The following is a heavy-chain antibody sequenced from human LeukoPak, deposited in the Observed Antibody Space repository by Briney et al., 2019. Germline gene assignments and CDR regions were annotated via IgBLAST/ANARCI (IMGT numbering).Heavy chain of an antibody. CDR3: ASTAVVVAATSDAFDI. V-gene: IGHV4-61*02. D-gene: IGHD2-15*01. CDR1: GGSISSGSYY. Sequence: SQTLSLTCTVSGGSISSGSYYWSWIRQPAGKGLEWIGRIYTSGSTNYNPSLKSRVTMSVDTSKNQFSLKLSSVTAADTAVYYCASTAVVVAATSDAFDIWGQGTMVTVSS. J-gene: IGHJ3*02. CDR2: IYTSGST.